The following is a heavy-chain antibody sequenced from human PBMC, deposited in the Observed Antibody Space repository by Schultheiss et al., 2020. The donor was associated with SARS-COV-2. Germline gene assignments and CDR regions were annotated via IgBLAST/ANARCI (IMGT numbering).Heavy chain of an antibody. D-gene: IGHD4-23*01. CDR1: GFTFSSYA. Sequence: GGSLRLSCAVSGFTFSSYAMSWVRQAPGKGLEWVAVISYDGSNKYYADSVKGRFTISRDNSKNTLYLQMNSLRAEDTAVYYCASMGNDYGGPDDYWGQGTLVTVSS. J-gene: IGHJ4*02. CDR3: ASMGNDYGGPDDY. V-gene: IGHV3-30*03. CDR2: ISYDGSNK.